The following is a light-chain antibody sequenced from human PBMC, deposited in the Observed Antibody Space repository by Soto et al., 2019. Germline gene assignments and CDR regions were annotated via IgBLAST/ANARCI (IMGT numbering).Light chain of an antibody. Sequence: VLTQSPAPLSVSPGESATLSWRASQSVSSHLAWYQQKPGQAPRLLIYGASTRATGSPARFSGSGSGTEFTLTISSLQSEDFAVYYCQHYNTSPWTFGQGTKVDI. CDR2: GAS. J-gene: IGKJ1*01. V-gene: IGKV3-15*01. CDR1: QSVSSH. CDR3: QHYNTSPWT.